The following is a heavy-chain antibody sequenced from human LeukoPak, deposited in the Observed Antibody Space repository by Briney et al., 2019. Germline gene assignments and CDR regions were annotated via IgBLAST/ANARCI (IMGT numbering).Heavy chain of an antibody. CDR2: IYYSGST. CDR3: ARGRIAAAGHLDY. CDR1: GGSISSSSYY. Sequence: SETLSLTCTVSGGSISSSSYYWGWIRQPLGKGLEWIGSIYYSGSTYYNPSLKSRVTISVDTSKNQFSLKLSSVTAADTAVYYCARGRIAAAGHLDYWGQGTLVTVSS. D-gene: IGHD6-13*01. J-gene: IGHJ4*02. V-gene: IGHV4-39*01.